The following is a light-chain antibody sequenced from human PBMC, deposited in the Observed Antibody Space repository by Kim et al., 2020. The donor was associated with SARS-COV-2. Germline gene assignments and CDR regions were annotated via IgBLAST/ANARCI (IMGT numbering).Light chain of an antibody. Sequence: QSVLTQPPSVSGAPGQTVTVSCIGSSSNIGAGYDVHWYQHLPTTAPKLLIYSNGNRPSGVPDRFSGSKSGTSASLAITGLQAEDEADYYCQSYDSSPSGYVFGSGTKVTVL. CDR3: QSYDSSPSGYV. V-gene: IGLV1-40*01. CDR1: SSNIGAGYD. CDR2: SNG. J-gene: IGLJ1*01.